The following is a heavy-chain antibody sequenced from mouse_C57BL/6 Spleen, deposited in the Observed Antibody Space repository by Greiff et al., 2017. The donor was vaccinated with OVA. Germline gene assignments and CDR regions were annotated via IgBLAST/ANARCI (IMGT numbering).Heavy chain of an antibody. CDR1: GYTFTSYG. J-gene: IGHJ2*01. D-gene: IGHD1-1*01. Sequence: QVQLQQSGAELARPGASVKLSCKASGYTFTSYGISWVKQRTGQGLEWIGEIYPRSGNTYYNEKFKGKATLTADKSSSTAYMELRSLTSEDSAVYFCARPSTVAVQGYWGQGTTLTVSS. CDR3: ARPSTVAVQGY. CDR2: IYPRSGNT. V-gene: IGHV1-81*01.